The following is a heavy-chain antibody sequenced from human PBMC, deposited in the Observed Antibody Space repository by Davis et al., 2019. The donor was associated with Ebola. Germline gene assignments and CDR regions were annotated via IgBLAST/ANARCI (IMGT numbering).Heavy chain of an antibody. V-gene: IGHV1-2*06. J-gene: IGHJ4*02. CDR2: IYPFNGAT. CDR1: GGTFSGDS. Sequence: ASVKVSCKASGGTFSGDSFSWVRQAPGHGLEWMGRIYPFNGATNFADSFQGRVTMTTDTSITTAYMELSSLKSDDTAIYYCARPILPEVTHCGVDYWGQGTLVTVSS. CDR3: ARPILPEVTHCGVDY. D-gene: IGHD1-14*01.